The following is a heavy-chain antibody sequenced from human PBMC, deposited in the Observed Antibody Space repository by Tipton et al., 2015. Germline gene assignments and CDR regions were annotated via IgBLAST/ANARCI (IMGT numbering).Heavy chain of an antibody. V-gene: IGHV4-31*03. CDR3: ARDKTFEAFDI. J-gene: IGHJ3*02. CDR2: VYYSGYT. CDR1: GGSIKSSISY. D-gene: IGHD2/OR15-2a*01. Sequence: TLSLTCNVSGGSIKSSISYWAWIRQSPGKGLEWIGFVYYSGYTNYNPSLTSRLTISVDTSRNQFSLHLKSVTAADTAVYYCARDKTFEAFDIWGQGTKVTVSS.